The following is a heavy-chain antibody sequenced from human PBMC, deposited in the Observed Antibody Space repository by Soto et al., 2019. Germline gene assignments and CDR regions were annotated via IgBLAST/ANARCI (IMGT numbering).Heavy chain of an antibody. D-gene: IGHD3-3*01. CDR2: IVVGSGNT. Sequence: ASVKVSCKASGFTFTSSAVQWVRQARGQRLEWIGWIVVGSGNTNYAQKFQERVTITRDMSTSTAYMELSSLRSEDTAVYYCAADSHDFWSGYYFQYYYYYYMDVWGKGTTVTVSS. V-gene: IGHV1-58*01. CDR3: AADSHDFWSGYYFQYYYYYYMDV. CDR1: GFTFTSSA. J-gene: IGHJ6*03.